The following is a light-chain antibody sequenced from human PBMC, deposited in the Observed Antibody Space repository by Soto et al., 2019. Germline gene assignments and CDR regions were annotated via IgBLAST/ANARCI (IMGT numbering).Light chain of an antibody. J-gene: IGKJ1*01. Sequence: EIVMTQSPATLSVSPGERATLSCRASQSVCILLAWYQQKPGQAPRLLIHGATTRATGIPARFSGSGSGTEFTLTISSLQSEDFAVYYCQEYNNWPRTFGQGNKVEIK. V-gene: IGKV3-15*01. CDR1: QSVCIL. CDR3: QEYNNWPRT. CDR2: GAT.